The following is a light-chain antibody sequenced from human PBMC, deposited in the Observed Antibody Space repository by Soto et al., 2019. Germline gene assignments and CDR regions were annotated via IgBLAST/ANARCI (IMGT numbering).Light chain of an antibody. CDR2: GNS. CDR1: SSNIGAGYD. Sequence: QPVLTQPPSVSGAPGQRVTISCTGSSSNIGAGYDVHWYQQLPGTAPKLLIYGNSNRSSGVPDRFSGSKSGTSASLAITGLQAEDEADYYCQSYDSSLVVFGGGTKLTVL. J-gene: IGLJ2*01. CDR3: QSYDSSLVV. V-gene: IGLV1-40*01.